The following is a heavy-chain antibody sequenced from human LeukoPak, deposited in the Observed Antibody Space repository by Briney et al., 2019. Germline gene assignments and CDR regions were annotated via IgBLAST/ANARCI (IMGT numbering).Heavy chain of an antibody. Sequence: SETLSLTCTVSGGSISSGGYYWSWIRQHPGKGSEWIGYIYYSGSTYYNPSLKSRVTISVDTSKNQFSLKLSSVTAADTAVYYCARDEGGKPGGAFDYWGQGTLVTVSS. CDR1: GGSISSGGYY. CDR3: ARDEGGKPGGAFDY. D-gene: IGHD1-26*01. CDR2: IYYSGST. J-gene: IGHJ4*02. V-gene: IGHV4-31*03.